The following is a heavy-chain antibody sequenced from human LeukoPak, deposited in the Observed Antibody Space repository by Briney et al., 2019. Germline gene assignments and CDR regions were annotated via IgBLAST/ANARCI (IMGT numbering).Heavy chain of an antibody. CDR2: IYYSGST. D-gene: IGHD5-18*01. Sequence: PSETLSLTCVVSGGSISSDGQSWSWIRQAPGKGLEWIGNIYYSGSTYYNPSLKSRVTISVDTSKNQFSLKLSSVTAADTAVYYCARGRRDTAMIIYYYYYYMDVWGKGTTVTISS. CDR1: GGSISSDGQS. J-gene: IGHJ6*03. CDR3: ARGRRDTAMIIYYYYYYMDV. V-gene: IGHV4-30-4*07.